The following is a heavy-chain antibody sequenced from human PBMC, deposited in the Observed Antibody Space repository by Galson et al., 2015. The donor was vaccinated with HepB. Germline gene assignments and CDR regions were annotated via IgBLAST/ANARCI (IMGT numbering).Heavy chain of an antibody. Sequence: CAASGFTFSHNYMSWIRQAPGKGLELVSYISTTSRYTNYADSVKGRFTISRDSAKDSLYLEMNSLRADDTAIYYCARGLGWELQVAAFLFWGQGTVVTVSS. CDR2: ISTTSRYT. J-gene: IGHJ3*01. CDR1: GFTFSHNY. V-gene: IGHV3-11*05. D-gene: IGHD1-26*01. CDR3: ARGLGWELQVAAFLF.